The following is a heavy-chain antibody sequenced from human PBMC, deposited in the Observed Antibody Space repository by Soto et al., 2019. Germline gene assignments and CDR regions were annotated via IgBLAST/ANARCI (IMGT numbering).Heavy chain of an antibody. J-gene: IGHJ4*02. D-gene: IGHD1-1*01. V-gene: IGHV3-30*18. CDR3: AQEGPITNWYFDY. CDR2: ISYDGNVA. Sequence: QVQLVESEGRVVQPGRSLRLSCTASGFTFRNYGMHWVRQAPGKRLEWVTVISYDGNVAYYADSVKGRFTSSRDNSKNTLYLQMNSLRTEDTAVYYCAQEGPITNWYFDYWGQGTLVTVSS. CDR1: GFTFRNYG.